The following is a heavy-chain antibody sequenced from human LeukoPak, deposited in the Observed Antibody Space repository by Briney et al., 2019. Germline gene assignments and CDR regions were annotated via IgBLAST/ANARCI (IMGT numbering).Heavy chain of an antibody. Sequence: GESLKISCKGSGYTFTSYAMHWVRQAPGQRLEWMGWINAGNGNTKYSQKFQGRVTITRDTSASTAYMELSSLRSEDTAVYYCARDSSEVPAATGWFDPWGQGTLVTVSS. CDR1: GYTFTSYA. D-gene: IGHD2-2*01. V-gene: IGHV1-3*01. J-gene: IGHJ5*02. CDR3: ARDSSEVPAATGWFDP. CDR2: INAGNGNT.